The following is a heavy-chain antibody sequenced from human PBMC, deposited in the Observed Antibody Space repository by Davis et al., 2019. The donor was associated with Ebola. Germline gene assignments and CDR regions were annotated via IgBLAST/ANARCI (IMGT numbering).Heavy chain of an antibody. CDR3: ARDEVYTNYGSRFDF. J-gene: IGHJ4*02. CDR2: INSDGSST. V-gene: IGHV3-74*01. Sequence: PGGSLRLSCAASGFTSSSYWMHWVRQAPGKGLVWVSRINSDGSSTSYADSVKGRFTISRDNAKNTLYLQKNSLRVEDTAVYSCARDEVYTNYGSRFDFWGQGTLVAVSS. CDR1: GFTSSSYW. D-gene: IGHD4-11*01.